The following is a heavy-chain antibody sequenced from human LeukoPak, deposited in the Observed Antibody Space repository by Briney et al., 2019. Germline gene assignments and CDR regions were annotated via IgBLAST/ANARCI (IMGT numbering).Heavy chain of an antibody. J-gene: IGHJ4*02. Sequence: PSQTLSLTCGISGDSVSSNTVTWNWIRQPPSRGLEWLGRTYFRSKWYNDFAVSMKSRITINPDTSKNQFSLQLNSVTPEDTAVYYCARDRGVGAAVYFDYWGQGTLVTVSS. D-gene: IGHD6-13*01. CDR1: GDSVSSNTVT. V-gene: IGHV6-1*01. CDR2: TYFRSKWYN. CDR3: ARDRGVGAAVYFDY.